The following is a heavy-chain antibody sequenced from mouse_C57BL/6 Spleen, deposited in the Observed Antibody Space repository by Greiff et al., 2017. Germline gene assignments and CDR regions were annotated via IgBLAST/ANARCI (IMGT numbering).Heavy chain of an antibody. CDR3: ARWKDYDGAWFAY. CDR2: IYPGSGST. V-gene: IGHV1-55*01. J-gene: IGHJ3*01. D-gene: IGHD2-4*01. Sequence: QVQLQQPGAELVKPGASVKMSCKASGYTFTSYWITWVKQRPGQGLEWSGDIYPGSGSTNYNEKFKSKATLTVDTSSSTAYMQLISLTSEDSAVYYCARWKDYDGAWFAYWGQGTLVTVSA. CDR1: GYTFTSYW.